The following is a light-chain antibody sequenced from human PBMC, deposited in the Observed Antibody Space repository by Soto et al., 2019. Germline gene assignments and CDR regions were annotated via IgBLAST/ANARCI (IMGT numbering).Light chain of an antibody. CDR1: SSDVGSYNR. CDR3: NLFTDSSTCV. V-gene: IGLV2-18*01. Sequence: QSVLTQPPSVSGSPGQSVTISCTGTSSDVGSYNRVSWYQQPPGTAPKLMIYEVNNRPSGVPDRFSGSKSGNTASLTISGLQAEDEADYYCNLFTDSSTCVFGTGTKVTVL. CDR2: EVN. J-gene: IGLJ1*01.